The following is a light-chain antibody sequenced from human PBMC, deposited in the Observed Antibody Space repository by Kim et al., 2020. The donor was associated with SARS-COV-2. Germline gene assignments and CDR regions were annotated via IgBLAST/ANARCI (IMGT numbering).Light chain of an antibody. J-gene: IGKJ4*01. V-gene: IGKV3-11*01. CDR1: QSVGNA. CDR2: ETS. Sequence: CSPGGNAALSCRASQSVGNALAWFQQKPGQAPRLLIFETSTRDTGIPARFSGSGSGTGFTLTISSLEPEDFAVYYCQQRYDWPLTFGGGTKVDIK. CDR3: QQRYDWPLT.